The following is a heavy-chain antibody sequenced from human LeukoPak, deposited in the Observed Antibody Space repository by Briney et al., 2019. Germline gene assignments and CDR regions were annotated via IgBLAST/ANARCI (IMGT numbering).Heavy chain of an antibody. D-gene: IGHD2-2*01. V-gene: IGHV4-34*01. CDR3: ARLSFYCSSTSCYLSRAFDI. J-gene: IGHJ3*02. CDR2: INHSGST. Sequence: SETLSLTCAVYGGSFSGYYWSWIRQPPGKGLEWIGEINHSGSTNYNPSLKSRVTISVDTSKNQFSLKLSSVTAADTAVYYCARLSFYCSSTSCYLSRAFDIWGQGTMVTVSS. CDR1: GGSFSGYY.